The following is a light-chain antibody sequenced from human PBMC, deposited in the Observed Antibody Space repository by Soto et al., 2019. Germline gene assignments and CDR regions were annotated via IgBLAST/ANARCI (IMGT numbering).Light chain of an antibody. Sequence: QAVVTQPRSVSGSPGQSVTISCTGTSSDVGGYNYVSWYQQHPGKAPKLMIYDVNKRPSGVPDRFSGSKSGNTASLTISGLQAEDEADYYCCSYAGSSTWVFGGGTKVTVL. CDR2: DVN. CDR3: CSYAGSSTWV. CDR1: SSDVGGYNY. V-gene: IGLV2-11*01. J-gene: IGLJ3*02.